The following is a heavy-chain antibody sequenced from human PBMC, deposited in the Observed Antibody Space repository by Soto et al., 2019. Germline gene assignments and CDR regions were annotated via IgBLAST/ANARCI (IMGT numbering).Heavy chain of an antibody. CDR2: ISGSGGST. V-gene: IGHV3-23*01. CDR1: GFTFSSYA. J-gene: IGHJ4*02. D-gene: IGHD3-3*01. CDR3: AKDPHYDFWSGYSPAFDY. Sequence: GGSLILSCAASGFTFSSYAMSWVRQAPGKGLEWVSAISGSGGSTYYADSVKGRFTISRDNSKNTLYLQMNSLRAEDTAVYYCAKDPHYDFWSGYSPAFDYWGQGTLVTVSS.